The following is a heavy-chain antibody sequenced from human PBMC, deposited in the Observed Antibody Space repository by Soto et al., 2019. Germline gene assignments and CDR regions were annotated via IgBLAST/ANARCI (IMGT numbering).Heavy chain of an antibody. CDR1: GGSISSYY. CDR3: ARATVTRPADYYYYMDV. D-gene: IGHD4-17*01. J-gene: IGHJ6*03. Sequence: SETLSLTCTVSGGSISSYYWSWIRQPPGKGLEWIGYIYYSGSTNYNPSLKSRVTISVDTSKNQFSLKLSSVTAADTAVYYCARATVTRPADYYYYMDVWGKGTTVTVSS. V-gene: IGHV4-59*08. CDR2: IYYSGST.